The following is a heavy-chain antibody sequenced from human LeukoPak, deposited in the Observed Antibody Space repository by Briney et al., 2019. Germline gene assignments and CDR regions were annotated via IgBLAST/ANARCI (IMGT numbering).Heavy chain of an antibody. V-gene: IGHV3-23*01. D-gene: IGHD3-10*01. J-gene: IGHJ4*02. CDR1: GFTFSSNA. CDR2: ISGNGGST. CDR3: AKSGENRRKTVNN. Sequence: PGGSLRLSCAASGFTFSSNAMSWVRQAPGKGLEWVSGISGNGGSTYYADSVKGRFTISRDNSKNTLYLQMNSLRAEDTAIYYCAKSGENRRKTVNNWGQETLFTVSS.